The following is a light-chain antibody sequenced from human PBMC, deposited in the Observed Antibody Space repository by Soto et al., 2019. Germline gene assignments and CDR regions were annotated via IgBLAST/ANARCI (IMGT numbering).Light chain of an antibody. J-gene: IGKJ1*01. Sequence: DIQMTQSPSSLSASVGDTVTITCRASQGISTLLAWYQQKPGKAPKSLIYFASSLQSGVPSRFTGSGSGIDFTLTISSLQPEDFEVYYCQQYDNWHRTFGQGTKVDIK. CDR1: QGISTL. CDR2: FAS. V-gene: IGKV1D-16*01. CDR3: QQYDNWHRT.